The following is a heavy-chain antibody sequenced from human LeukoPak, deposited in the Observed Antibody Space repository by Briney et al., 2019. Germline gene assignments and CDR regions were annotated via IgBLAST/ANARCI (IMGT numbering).Heavy chain of an antibody. D-gene: IGHD3-22*01. J-gene: IGHJ4*02. Sequence: GESLKISCRASADSFASYRISCVLRQAGENLEWMGFVFPGDCNTRYRPFLQGQVTISADKSISTAYLQWSSLKASDTAMYYCARLGELGRHSSGYYYGWGLYYVDYWGQGTLVTVSS. CDR3: ARLGELGRHSSGYYYGWGLYYVDY. V-gene: IGHV5-51*01. CDR2: VFPGDCNT. CDR1: ADSFASYR.